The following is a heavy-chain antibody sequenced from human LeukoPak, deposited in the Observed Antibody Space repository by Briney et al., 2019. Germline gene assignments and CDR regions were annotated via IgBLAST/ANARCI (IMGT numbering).Heavy chain of an antibody. CDR3: AREKYYYDSSGSPNWFDP. Sequence: SETLSLTCTVSGGSISSYYWSWIRQPPGKGLEWIGYIYYSGSTNYNPSLKSRVTISVDTSKNQFSLKLSSVTAADTAVYYCAREKYYYDSSGSPNWFDPGAREPWSPSPQ. CDR2: IYYSGST. CDR1: GGSISSYY. J-gene: IGHJ5*02. D-gene: IGHD3-22*01. V-gene: IGHV4-59*01.